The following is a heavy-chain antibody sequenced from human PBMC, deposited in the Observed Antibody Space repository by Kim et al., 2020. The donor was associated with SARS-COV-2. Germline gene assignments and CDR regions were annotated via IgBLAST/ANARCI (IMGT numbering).Heavy chain of an antibody. D-gene: IGHD3-9*01. CDR2: MNPNSGNT. J-gene: IGHJ5*02. V-gene: IGHV1-8*01. CDR3: ARGSTQLRYFDWLSSPYNWFDP. Sequence: ASVKVSCKASGYTFTSYDINWVRQATGQGLEWMGWMNPNSGNTGYAQKFQGRATMTRNTSISTAYMELSSLRSEDTAVYYCARGSTQLRYFDWLSSPYNWFDPWGQGTLVTVSS. CDR1: GYTFTSYD.